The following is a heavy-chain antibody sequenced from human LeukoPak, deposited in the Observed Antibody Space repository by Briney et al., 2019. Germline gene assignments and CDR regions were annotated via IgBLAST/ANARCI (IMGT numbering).Heavy chain of an antibody. CDR1: GGSFSGYY. CDR2: INHSGST. Sequence: SETLSLTCAVYGGSFSGYYWSWIRQPPGKGLEWIGEINHSGSTNYNPSLKSRVTISVDTSKNQFSLKLSSVTAADTAVYYCARDLRSADSGSYWRPYYYYGMDVWGQGTTVTVSS. V-gene: IGHV4-34*01. J-gene: IGHJ6*02. D-gene: IGHD1-26*01. CDR3: ARDLRSADSGSYWRPYYYYGMDV.